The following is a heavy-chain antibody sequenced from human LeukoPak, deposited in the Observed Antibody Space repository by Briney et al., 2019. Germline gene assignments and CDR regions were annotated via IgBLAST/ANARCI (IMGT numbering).Heavy chain of an antibody. D-gene: IGHD6-19*01. Sequence: GASVKVSCKASGGTFSSYAISWVRQAPGQGLEWMGGIIPIFGTANYAQKFQGRVTITTDESTSTAYMELSSLRSEDTAVYYCASGTVSIAVAGNEYFQHWGQGTLVTVSS. CDR3: ASGTVSIAVAGNEYFQH. J-gene: IGHJ1*01. V-gene: IGHV1-69*05. CDR2: IIPIFGTA. CDR1: GGTFSSYA.